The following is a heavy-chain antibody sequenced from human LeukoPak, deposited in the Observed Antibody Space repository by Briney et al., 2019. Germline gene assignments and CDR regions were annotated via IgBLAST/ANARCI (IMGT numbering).Heavy chain of an antibody. V-gene: IGHV3-74*01. CDR2: IDEHGYNI. Sequence: GGSLRLSCAASGFTFSRYWMHWVRQAPGEGLVWVSRIDEHGYNIDYADSVRDRFTISRDNAKNTLYLHMHSLRAEDTAMYYCARDVGGAGSHWGQGSLVTVSS. D-gene: IGHD3-10*01. J-gene: IGHJ4*02. CDR1: GFTFSRYW. CDR3: ARDVGGAGSH.